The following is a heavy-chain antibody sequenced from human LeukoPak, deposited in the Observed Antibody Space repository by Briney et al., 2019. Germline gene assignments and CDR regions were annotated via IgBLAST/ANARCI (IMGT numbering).Heavy chain of an antibody. V-gene: IGHV3-23*01. D-gene: IGHD1-14*01. CDR1: GFTFSSYA. CDR2: ISGSGGST. J-gene: IGHJ6*03. Sequence: PGGSLRLSCAASGFTFSSYAMSWVRQAPGKGLEWVSAISGSGGSTYYADSVKGRFTISRDNPKNTLYLQMNSLRAEDTAVYYCAKDFPILSTTHSYYYYMDVWGKGTTVTVSS. CDR3: AKDFPILSTTHSYYYYMDV.